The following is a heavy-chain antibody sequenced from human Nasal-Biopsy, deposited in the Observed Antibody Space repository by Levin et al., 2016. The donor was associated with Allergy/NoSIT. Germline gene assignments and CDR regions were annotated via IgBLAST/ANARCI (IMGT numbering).Heavy chain of an antibody. J-gene: IGHJ1*01. V-gene: IGHV1-69*13. D-gene: IGHD4-11*01. CDR3: ARELQVAMSSGGSSH. CDR1: GYTLAELS. Sequence: SVKVSCKVSGYTLAELSMHWVRQAPGQGLEWVGGIIPIFATANYAQKFQGRVTITADESTSTAYMELSSLRSDDTAVYYCARELQVAMSSGGSSHWGQGTLVTVSS. CDR2: IIPIFATA.